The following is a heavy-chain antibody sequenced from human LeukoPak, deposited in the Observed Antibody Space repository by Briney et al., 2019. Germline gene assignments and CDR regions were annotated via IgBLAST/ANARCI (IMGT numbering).Heavy chain of an antibody. D-gene: IGHD4-23*01. V-gene: IGHV3-74*01. CDR2: IKSDGISI. J-gene: IGHJ4*02. Sequence: GGCLRLSCAASGFTFSSYWMHWVRQAPGKGLVWVSRIKSDGISIRYVDSVKGRFTISRDNAKNTLYLQMNSLRAEDTAVYYCARDLDYGGYGNFDYWGQGTLVTVSS. CDR1: GFTFSSYW. CDR3: ARDLDYGGYGNFDY.